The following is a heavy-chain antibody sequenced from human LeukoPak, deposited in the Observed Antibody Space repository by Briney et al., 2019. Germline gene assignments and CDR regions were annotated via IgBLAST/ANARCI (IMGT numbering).Heavy chain of an antibody. D-gene: IGHD3-10*01. CDR3: ARENLHYGSGSYRGDY. CDR2: INPSGGST. CDR1: GYTFTSYY. Sequence: EASVKVSCKASGYTFTSYYMHWVRQAPGQGLEWMGIINPSGGSTSYAQKFQGRVTMTRDTSTSTVYMELSSLRSEDTAVYYCARENLHYGSGSYRGDYWGQGTLVTVSS. V-gene: IGHV1-46*01. J-gene: IGHJ4*02.